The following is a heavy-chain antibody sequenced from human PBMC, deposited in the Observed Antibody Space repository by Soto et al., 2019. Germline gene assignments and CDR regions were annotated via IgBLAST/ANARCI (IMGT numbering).Heavy chain of an antibody. CDR2: IIPIFGIA. J-gene: IGHJ6*02. Sequence: QVQLVQSGAEVKKPGSSVKVSCKASGGTFSRYSITWVRQAPGHGLEWIGRIIPIFGIASYAQKFQGRVTITADEAKSTAYMERGSLRSDDTAVYYCAREDRDRETGLVPAAIDGMDVWGQGTTVTVSS. CDR3: AREDRDRETGLVPAAIDGMDV. CDR1: GGTFSRYS. D-gene: IGHD2-2*01. V-gene: IGHV1-69*08.